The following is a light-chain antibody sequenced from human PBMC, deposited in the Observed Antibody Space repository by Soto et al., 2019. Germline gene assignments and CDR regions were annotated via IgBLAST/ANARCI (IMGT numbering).Light chain of an antibody. J-gene: IGKJ3*01. Sequence: VLTQSPGTLPLSPGERATLSCRASQSVSSNYLAWHQHKPDQAPSLLIYGASSRATAIPDRFSGSGSGTDFTLTISGLEPEELAVYYCQQYGSSPFTFVPGTKVQIK. CDR2: GAS. V-gene: IGKV3-20*01. CDR3: QQYGSSPFT. CDR1: QSVSSNY.